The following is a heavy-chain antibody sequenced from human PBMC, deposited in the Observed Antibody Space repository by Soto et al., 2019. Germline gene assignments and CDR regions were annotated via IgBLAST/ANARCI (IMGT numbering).Heavy chain of an antibody. CDR3: ARERGDYDYWSGALNHYYGMDV. CDR2: IKQNGRDK. D-gene: IGHD3-3*01. CDR1: GFSFSTYW. J-gene: IGHJ6*02. Sequence: EVQLVESGGDLVQPGGSLRLSCAASGFSFSTYWMNWVRQAPGKGLEWVANIKQNGRDKYYVDSVRGRFTISRDNAENALFLQMNSLRVDDTAVYYCARERGDYDYWSGALNHYYGMDVWGQGTTVTVSS. V-gene: IGHV3-7*03.